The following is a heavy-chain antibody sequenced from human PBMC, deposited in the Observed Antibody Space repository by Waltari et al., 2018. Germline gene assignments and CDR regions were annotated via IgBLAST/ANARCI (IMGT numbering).Heavy chain of an antibody. Sequence: QVQLVESGGGVVKPGRSLGLSCAASEFTFRSYAMHWVRQAPGKGLGWVAVISYNERNIYYVDSVKGRFIISRDNSRKMLYLQMNSLRTEDTAVYYCARDYCDRTNCHGMDVWGQGTTVTVSS. CDR1: EFTFRSYA. J-gene: IGHJ6*02. D-gene: IGHD3-22*01. CDR3: ARDYCDRTNCHGMDV. V-gene: IGHV3-30*04. CDR2: ISYNERNI.